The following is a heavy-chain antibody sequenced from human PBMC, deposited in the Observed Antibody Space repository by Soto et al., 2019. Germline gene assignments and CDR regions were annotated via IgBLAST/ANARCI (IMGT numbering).Heavy chain of an antibody. V-gene: IGHV3-23*01. CDR3: AKVGFGELLYGY. CDR1: GFTFSSYA. CDR2: ISVSGGST. Sequence: PWGSLRLSCAASGFTFSSYAMSWVRQAPGKGLEWVSAISVSGGSTYYADSVKGRFTISRDNSKNTLYLQMNSLRAEDTAVYYCAKVGFGELLYGYWGQGNLVIVSS. D-gene: IGHD3-10*01. J-gene: IGHJ4*02.